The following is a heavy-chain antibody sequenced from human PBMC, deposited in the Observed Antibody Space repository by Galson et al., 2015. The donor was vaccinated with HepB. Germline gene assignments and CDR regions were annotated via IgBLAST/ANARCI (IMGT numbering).Heavy chain of an antibody. J-gene: IGHJ4*02. CDR2: ITWNGGSV. CDR3: AKEAFDSSGHYFEYFDL. V-gene: IGHV3-9*02. D-gene: IGHD3-22*01. CDR1: GFTSDDYA. Sequence: SLRLSCAASGFTSDDYAMHWVRQAPGKGLEWISYITWNGGSVGYADSVKGRFTVSRDNAKSSLYLQMNSLRVEDTAHHYCAKEAFDSSGHYFEYFDLWGQGALVTVSS.